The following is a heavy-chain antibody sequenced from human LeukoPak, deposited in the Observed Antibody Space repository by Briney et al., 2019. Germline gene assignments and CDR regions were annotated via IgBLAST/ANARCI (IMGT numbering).Heavy chain of an antibody. V-gene: IGHV5-51*01. Sequence: GESLKISRKGSGYSFTSYWIGWVRQMPGKGLEWMGIIYPGDSDTRYSPSFQGQVTISADKSISTAYLQWNSLKASDTAMYYCARLASGRDYYYYYMDVWGKGTTVTVSS. D-gene: IGHD3-10*01. CDR3: ARLASGRDYYYYYMDV. CDR2: IYPGDSDT. CDR1: GYSFTSYW. J-gene: IGHJ6*03.